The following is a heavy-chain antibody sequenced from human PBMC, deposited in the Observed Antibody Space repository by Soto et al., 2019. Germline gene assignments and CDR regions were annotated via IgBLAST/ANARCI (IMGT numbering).Heavy chain of an antibody. CDR1: EGTFNSYV. J-gene: IGHJ6*02. CDR2: IIPLFGTT. D-gene: IGHD3-3*01. CDR3: ARGDTIFESSERYYHYGLDV. Sequence: QVKLVQSRAEVKKPGSSVRVSSKASEGTFNSYVVSWVRQAPGQGLQWMGGIIPLFGTTNYAHQLEGRVTITADTSTTTAYMELSGLRPGDTAVYYCARGDTIFESSERYYHYGLDVWGQGTTVIVSS. V-gene: IGHV1-69*06.